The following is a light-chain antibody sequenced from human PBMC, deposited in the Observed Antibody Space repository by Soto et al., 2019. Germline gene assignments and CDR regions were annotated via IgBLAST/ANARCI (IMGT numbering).Light chain of an antibody. CDR2: GAS. V-gene: IGKV3-20*01. CDR1: QDIANRY. J-gene: IGKJ1*01. CDR3: QQYGSSPRA. Sequence: EIVLTQSPGTLSLSPGERATLSCRASQDIANRYLAWYQLKPGQAPRLLMYGASSRATGIPDRFSGSGSGTDFTLTITRLEPEDVALYYCQQYGSSPRAFGQGTKVEIK.